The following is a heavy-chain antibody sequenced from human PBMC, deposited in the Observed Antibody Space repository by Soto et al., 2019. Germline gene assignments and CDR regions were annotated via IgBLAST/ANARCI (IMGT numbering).Heavy chain of an antibody. CDR3: AGSTYDSSGYYPRY. V-gene: IGHV1-18*04. CDR2: ISAYNGNT. J-gene: IGHJ4*02. CDR1: GYTFTSYG. Sequence: ASVKVSCKASGYTFTSYGISWVRQAPGQGLEWMGWISAYNGNTNYAQKLQGRVTMTTDTSTSTAYMELRSLRSDDTAVYYCAGSTYDSSGYYPRYWGQGTLVTVSS. D-gene: IGHD3-22*01.